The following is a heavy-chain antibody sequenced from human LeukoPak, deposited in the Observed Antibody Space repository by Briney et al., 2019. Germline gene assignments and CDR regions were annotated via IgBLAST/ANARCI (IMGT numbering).Heavy chain of an antibody. CDR2: IYYSGST. Sequence: SETLSLTCTVSGGSISSSSYYWGWIRQPPGKGLEWIGSIYYSGSTNYNPSLKSRVTISVDTSKNQFSLKLSSVTAADTAVYYCARRLGNFGSSYNYYGMDVWGQGTTVTVSS. CDR1: GGSISSSSYY. V-gene: IGHV4-39*07. D-gene: IGHD6-13*01. J-gene: IGHJ6*02. CDR3: ARRLGNFGSSYNYYGMDV.